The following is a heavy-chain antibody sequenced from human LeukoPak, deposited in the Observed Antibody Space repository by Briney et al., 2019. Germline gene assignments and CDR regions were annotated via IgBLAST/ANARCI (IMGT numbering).Heavy chain of an antibody. CDR3: AKDRSGY. J-gene: IGHJ4*02. D-gene: IGHD3-10*01. CDR2: ISYDGSNK. Sequence: PGGSLRLSCAASGFTFSGYGMHRVRQTPGKGLEWVAVISYDGSNKYYADSVKGRFTISRDNSKNTMYLQMNSLRAEDTAMYYCAKDRSGYWGQGTLVTVSS. V-gene: IGHV3-30*18. CDR1: GFTFSGYG.